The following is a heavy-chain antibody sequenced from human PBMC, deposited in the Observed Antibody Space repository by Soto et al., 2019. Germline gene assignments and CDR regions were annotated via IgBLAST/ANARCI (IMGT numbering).Heavy chain of an antibody. Sequence: GESLKISCKGSGYSFTSYWIGWVRQMPGKGLEWMGIIYPGDSDTRYSPSFQGQVTISADKSISTAYLQWSSLKASDTAMYYCARGGVGSLYYYGMDVWGQGTTVTVSS. V-gene: IGHV5-51*01. CDR1: GYSFTSYW. CDR3: ARGGVGSLYYYGMDV. D-gene: IGHD2-8*02. J-gene: IGHJ6*02. CDR2: IYPGDSDT.